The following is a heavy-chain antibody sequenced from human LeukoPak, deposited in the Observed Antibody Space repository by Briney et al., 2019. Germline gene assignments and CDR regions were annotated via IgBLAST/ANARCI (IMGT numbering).Heavy chain of an antibody. Sequence: GGSLRLSCAASGFTFSSYWMHWVRQAPGKGLVWVSRIENDGITTRYADSVKGRFIISRDNAKNTLYLQMNSLRAEDTAVYYCAELGITMIGGVWGKGTTVTISS. V-gene: IGHV3-74*01. CDR2: IENDGITT. J-gene: IGHJ6*04. D-gene: IGHD3-10*02. CDR3: AELGITMIGGV. CDR1: GFTFSSYW.